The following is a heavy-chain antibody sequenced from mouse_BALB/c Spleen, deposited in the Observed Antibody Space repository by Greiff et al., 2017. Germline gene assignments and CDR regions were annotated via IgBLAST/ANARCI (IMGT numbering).Heavy chain of an antibody. CDR3: ARNYGSSYAMDY. V-gene: IGHV1S29*02. J-gene: IGHJ4*01. Sequence: EVQLQQSGAELVKPGASVKISCKASGYTFTDYNMHWVKQSHGKSLEWIGYIYPYNGGTGYNQKFKSKATLTVDNSSSTAYMELRSLTSEDSAVYYCARNYGSSYAMDYWGQGTSVTVSS. D-gene: IGHD1-1*01. CDR1: GYTFTDYN. CDR2: IYPYNGGT.